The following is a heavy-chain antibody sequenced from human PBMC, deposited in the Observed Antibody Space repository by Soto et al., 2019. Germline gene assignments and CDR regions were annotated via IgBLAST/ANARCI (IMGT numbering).Heavy chain of an antibody. J-gene: IGHJ3*02. V-gene: IGHV3-53*04. Sequence: EEQLVESGGDLVQPGGSLRLSCVASGFSVSSGYMNWVRQAPGKGPEWVSVIYRGGTTYEADFVKGRFTISRHDSKNTLYLQMNSLRHADTAVYHCARANDFNAFDIWGPGTMVTVSS. CDR1: GFSVSSGY. CDR3: ARANDFNAFDI. CDR2: IYRGGTT. D-gene: IGHD1-1*01.